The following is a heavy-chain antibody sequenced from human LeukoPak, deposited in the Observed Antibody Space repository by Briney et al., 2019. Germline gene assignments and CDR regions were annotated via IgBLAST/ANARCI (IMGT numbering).Heavy chain of an antibody. Sequence: GGSLRLSCAASEFTVSSNYMSWVRQAPGKRLEWVSVIYSGGSTYYADSVKGRFTISRDNSKNTLYLQMNSLRAEDTAVYYCARVYPPHYDSSGYYFDYWGQGTLVTVSS. D-gene: IGHD3-22*01. CDR2: IYSGGST. CDR3: ARVYPPHYDSSGYYFDY. V-gene: IGHV3-53*01. J-gene: IGHJ4*02. CDR1: EFTVSSNY.